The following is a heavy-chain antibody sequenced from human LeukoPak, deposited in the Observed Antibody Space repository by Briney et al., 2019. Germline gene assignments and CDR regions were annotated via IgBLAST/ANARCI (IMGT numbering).Heavy chain of an antibody. CDR1: GFTFSSYA. D-gene: IGHD3-22*01. CDR3: ARGTAYYYDSSGEYYFDY. Sequence: GGSLRLSCAASGFTFSSYAMHWVRQAPGKGLEWVAVISYDGSNKYYADSVKGRFTISRDNSKNTLYLQMNSLRAEDTAVYYCARGTAYYYDSSGEYYFDYWGQGTLVTVSS. CDR2: ISYDGSNK. V-gene: IGHV3-30*07. J-gene: IGHJ4*02.